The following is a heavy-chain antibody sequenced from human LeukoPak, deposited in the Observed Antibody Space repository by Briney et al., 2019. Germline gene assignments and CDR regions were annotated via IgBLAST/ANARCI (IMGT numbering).Heavy chain of an antibody. V-gene: IGHV4-39*01. D-gene: IGHD3-22*01. Sequence: NPSETLTLSCTVSGGSFSSCSYYWGWIRQPPGKGLEWIGSIYYSGSTYYNPSLKSRVTISVDTSKNQFSLKLSSVTAADTAVYYCAGPMTSNHAFDVWGQGTMVTVSS. CDR2: IYYSGST. J-gene: IGHJ3*01. CDR1: GGSFSSCSYY. CDR3: AGPMTSNHAFDV.